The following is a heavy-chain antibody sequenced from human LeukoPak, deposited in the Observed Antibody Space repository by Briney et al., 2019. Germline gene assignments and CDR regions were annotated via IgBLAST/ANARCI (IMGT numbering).Heavy chain of an antibody. J-gene: IGHJ4*02. V-gene: IGHV3-43*01. CDR1: GFNFHDFT. D-gene: IGHD3-16*01. CDR3: ARDRSYFGGTRGLDS. Sequence: GGSLRLSCTASGFNFHDFTMHWVRQIPGKGLEWVSLITWDGGDKYYADSVKGRFTISRDNSMNTLYLQMNSLRSEDTAIYYCARDRSYFGGTRGLDSWGQGTLVTVSS. CDR2: ITWDGGDK.